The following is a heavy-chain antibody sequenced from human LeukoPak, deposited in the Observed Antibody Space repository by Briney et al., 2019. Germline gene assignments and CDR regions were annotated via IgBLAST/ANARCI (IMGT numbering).Heavy chain of an antibody. Sequence: SETLSLTCTVSGGSVSSSSYYWGWIRQPPGKGLEWIGSIYYSGISTYYNPSLKSRVTISVDTSKSQFSLNLSSVTAADTAVYYCARARDSSSWWPDFDYWGQGTLVTVSS. CDR3: ARARDSSSWWPDFDY. J-gene: IGHJ4*02. CDR1: GGSVSSSSYY. CDR2: IYYSGIST. D-gene: IGHD6-13*01. V-gene: IGHV4-39*07.